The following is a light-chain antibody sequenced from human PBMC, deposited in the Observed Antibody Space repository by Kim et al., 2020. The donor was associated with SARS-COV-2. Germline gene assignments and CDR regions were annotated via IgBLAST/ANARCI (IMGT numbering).Light chain of an antibody. CDR1: QSISTY. J-gene: IGKJ2*02. CDR3: QQSFSTPRCT. CDR2: AAS. Sequence: SVGDRVTITCRASQSISTYLNWYQQRPGKAPKLLIYAASSLQSGVPSRFSGSASGTDFTLTISSLQPEDFATYYCQQSFSTPRCTFGQGTKLEI. V-gene: IGKV1-39*01.